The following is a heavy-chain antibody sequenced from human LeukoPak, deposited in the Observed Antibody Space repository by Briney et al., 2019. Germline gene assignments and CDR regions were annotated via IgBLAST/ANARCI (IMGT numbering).Heavy chain of an antibody. CDR3: ARKGISSYYGMDV. D-gene: IGHD6-6*01. J-gene: IGHJ6*02. V-gene: IGHV5-51*01. CDR1: GYSFTSYW. CDR2: IYPGDSDT. Sequence: GESLQISCKGSGYSFTSYWIGWVRQMPGKGLEWMGLIYPGDSDTRYSPSFQGQVTISADKSISTAYLQWSSLKASDTAIYYCARKGISSYYGMDVWGQGTTVTVSS.